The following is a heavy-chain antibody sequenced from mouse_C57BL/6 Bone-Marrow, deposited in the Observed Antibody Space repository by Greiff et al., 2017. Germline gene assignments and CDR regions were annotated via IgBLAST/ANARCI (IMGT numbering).Heavy chain of an antibody. J-gene: IGHJ4*01. V-gene: IGHV1-64*01. D-gene: IGHD1-1*01. CDR3: ASIYYYGSRENGYAIDY. CDR1: GYTFTSYW. CDR2: IHPNSGST. Sequence: QVQLQQPGAELVKPGASVKLSCKASGYTFTSYWMHWVKQRPGQGLEWIGMIHPNSGSTNYNEKFKSKATLTVDKSSSTAYMQLSSLTSEDSAVYYCASIYYYGSRENGYAIDYWGQGTSVTVSS.